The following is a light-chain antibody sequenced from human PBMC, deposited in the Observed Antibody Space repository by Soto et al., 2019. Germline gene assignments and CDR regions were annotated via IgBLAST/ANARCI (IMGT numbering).Light chain of an antibody. V-gene: IGKV3-20*01. CDR3: QQYGNSPFT. CDR1: QSVSSIY. CDR2: EAS. J-gene: IGKJ2*01. Sequence: EIVVTQSPGTLSLSPGERATLSCRASQSVSSIYLTWYQQKPGQAPRLLIYEASSRATGIPDRFSGSGSGTDFTLTISRLAPEDFAVYYCQQYGNSPFTFGQGTKLEIK.